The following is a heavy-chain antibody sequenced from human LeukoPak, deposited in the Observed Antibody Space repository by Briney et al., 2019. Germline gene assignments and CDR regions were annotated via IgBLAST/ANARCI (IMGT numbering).Heavy chain of an antibody. Sequence: GGSLRLSCAASGFIVSSNYMSWVRQAPGKELEWVSAIGTAGDTYYPGSVKGRFAISRENAKNSLYLQMNSLRAGDTAVYYCARVDLGSGSYDWYFDLWGRGTLVTVSS. D-gene: IGHD3-10*01. CDR2: IGTAGDT. V-gene: IGHV3-13*01. CDR3: ARVDLGSGSYDWYFDL. J-gene: IGHJ2*01. CDR1: GFIVSSNY.